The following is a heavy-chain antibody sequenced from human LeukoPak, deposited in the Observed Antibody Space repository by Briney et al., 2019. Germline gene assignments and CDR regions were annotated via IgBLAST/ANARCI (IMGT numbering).Heavy chain of an antibody. CDR2: LYNGGGA. D-gene: IGHD6-19*01. J-gene: IGHJ4*02. CDR1: GFTVSSNS. CDR3: ARRDTTGWFHHFDY. Sequence: PGGSLRLSCAASGFTVSSNSMTCVRQAPGKGLEWVSILYNGGGANYADSVKGRFTISRDNSRNTLFLQMNSLRDEDTAVYYCARRDTTGWFHHFDYWGQGTLVTVSS. V-gene: IGHV3-53*01.